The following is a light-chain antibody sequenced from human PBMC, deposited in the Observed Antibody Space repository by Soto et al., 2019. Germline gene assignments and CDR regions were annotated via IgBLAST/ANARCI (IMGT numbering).Light chain of an antibody. CDR3: QQANTFPLT. J-gene: IGKJ3*01. CDR1: QGIYNW. CDR2: AVS. Sequence: DIQMTQSPSSVSASVGDRVTITCRASQGIYNWLAWYQQKPGKAPKLLISAVSNLKSGVPSRFSGSGYGTDFTLTISSLQPEDFATYYCQQANTFPLTLGPGTKVDSK. V-gene: IGKV1D-12*01.